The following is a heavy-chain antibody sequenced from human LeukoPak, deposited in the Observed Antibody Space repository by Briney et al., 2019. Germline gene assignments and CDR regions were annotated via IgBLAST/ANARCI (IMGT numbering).Heavy chain of an antibody. V-gene: IGHV4-59*08. CDR3: ARLHYDSSGYYYFDY. D-gene: IGHD3-22*01. CDR2: IYYSGIT. Sequence: SEALSLTCTVSGGSLSSDYWSWIREPPRKGREWIGYIYYSGITNYNPSLKSRVTISVDTSKNQFSLKLSSVTAADTAVYYCARLHYDSSGYYYFDYWGQGTLVTVSS. J-gene: IGHJ4*02. CDR1: GGSLSSDY.